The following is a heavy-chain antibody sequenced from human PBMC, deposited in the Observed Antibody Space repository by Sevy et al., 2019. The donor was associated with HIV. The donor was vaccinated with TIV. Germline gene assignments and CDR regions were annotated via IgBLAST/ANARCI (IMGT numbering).Heavy chain of an antibody. CDR2: ISSSGSTI. Sequence: GGSLRLSCAASGFTFSDYYMSWVRQAPGKGLEWVSYISSSGSTIYYADSVKGRFTISRDNAKDSLYLQMNSLRAEDTAVYYCASDPTYYDFWSGYYTGWFDPWGQGTLVTVSS. CDR1: GFTFSDYY. V-gene: IGHV3-11*01. J-gene: IGHJ5*02. CDR3: ASDPTYYDFWSGYYTGWFDP. D-gene: IGHD3-3*01.